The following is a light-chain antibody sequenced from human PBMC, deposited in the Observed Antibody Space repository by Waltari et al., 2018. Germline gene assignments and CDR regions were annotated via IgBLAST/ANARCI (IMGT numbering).Light chain of an antibody. V-gene: IGLV2-14*03. CDR1: SSDIGGYNY. CDR3: SSYIDSSTLEL. Sequence: QSALTQPASVSGSPGQSITISCTGTSSDIGGYNYVSWYQQVPGKAPKLIIYEVSNRPSGVSSRFSGAKAGNTASLTISGLQAEDEANYYCSSYIDSSTLELFGGGTSLTVL. J-gene: IGLJ2*01. CDR2: EVS.